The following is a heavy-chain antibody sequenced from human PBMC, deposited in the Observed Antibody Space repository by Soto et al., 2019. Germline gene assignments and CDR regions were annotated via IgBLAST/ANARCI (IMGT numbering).Heavy chain of an antibody. CDR3: SRDFDSPGIAARPGYYGMDV. J-gene: IGHJ6*02. CDR2: IRSKGYGGTT. D-gene: IGHD6-6*01. V-gene: IGHV3-49*03. CDR1: GFTFGDYA. Sequence: PWGSLRLSCTASGFTFGDYAMNWFRQAPGKGLEWVGFIRSKGYGGTTEYAASVKGRFIISRDDSKSIAYPQMNSLKSEDTAVYYCSRDFDSPGIAARPGYYGMDVWGQGTTVTVSS.